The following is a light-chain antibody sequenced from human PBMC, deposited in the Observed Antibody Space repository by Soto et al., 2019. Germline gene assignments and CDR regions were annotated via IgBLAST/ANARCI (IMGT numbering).Light chain of an antibody. V-gene: IGKV3-15*01. CDR3: QQYNSWPPLT. CDR2: GAS. Sequence: EIVMTQSPGTLSVSPGKRATLSCRASQSVSSNLAWYQQKPGQAPRLLISGASTRATGIPARFSGSGSDTEFTLTVSSLTSDDVAVYYCQQYNSWPPLTFGGGTKVEIK. J-gene: IGKJ4*01. CDR1: QSVSSN.